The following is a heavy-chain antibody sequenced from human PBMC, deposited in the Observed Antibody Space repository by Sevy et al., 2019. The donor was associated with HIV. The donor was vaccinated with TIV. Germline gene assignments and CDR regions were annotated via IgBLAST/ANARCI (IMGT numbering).Heavy chain of an antibody. CDR1: GFTFSSYA. J-gene: IGHJ5*02. Sequence: GGSLRLSCAASGFTFSSYAMSWVRQAPGKGLEWVSAISGSGGSTYYADSVKGRFTISRDNSKNTLYLQMNSLRAEDTAVYYCAKDRSIAVVRNWFDPWGQGTLVTVSS. D-gene: IGHD6-19*01. CDR2: ISGSGGST. V-gene: IGHV3-23*01. CDR3: AKDRSIAVVRNWFDP.